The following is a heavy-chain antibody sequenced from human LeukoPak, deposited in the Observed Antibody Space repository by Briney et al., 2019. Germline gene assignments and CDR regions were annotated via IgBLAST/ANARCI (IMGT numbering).Heavy chain of an antibody. CDR1: GFTFSSYV. D-gene: IGHD4-23*01. CDR2: LSGGGGVT. Sequence: PGGSLRLSCAASGFTFSSYVMTWVRQPPGKGLEWVSCLSGGGGVTYYADSVKGRFTTSRDNSKNTLFLQMNSLRAEDTAVYYCAKDSRVVTDTPGDYWGQGTLVTVSS. CDR3: AKDSRVVTDTPGDY. J-gene: IGHJ4*02. V-gene: IGHV3-23*01.